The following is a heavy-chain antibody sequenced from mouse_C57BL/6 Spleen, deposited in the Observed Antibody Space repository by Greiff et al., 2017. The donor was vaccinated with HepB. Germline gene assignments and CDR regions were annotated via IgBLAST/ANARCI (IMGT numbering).Heavy chain of an antibody. Sequence: QVQLKESGPGLVQPSQSLSITCTVSGFSLTSYGVHWVRQSPGKGLEWLGVIWSGGSTDYNAAFISRLSISKDNSKSQVFFKMNSLQADDTAIYYCASPRYDGYYDYYAMDYWGHGTSVTVSS. D-gene: IGHD2-3*01. CDR3: ASPRYDGYYDYYAMDY. CDR1: GFSLTSYG. CDR2: IWSGGST. J-gene: IGHJ4*01. V-gene: IGHV2-2*01.